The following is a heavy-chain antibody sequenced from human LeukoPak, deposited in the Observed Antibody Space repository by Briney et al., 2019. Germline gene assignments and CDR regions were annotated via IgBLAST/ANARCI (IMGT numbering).Heavy chain of an antibody. V-gene: IGHV3-9*01. CDR1: GFTFDDYA. Sequence: GGSLRLSCAASGFTFDDYAMHWVRHAPGKGLEWVSGISWNSGSIGYADSVKGRFTISRDNAKNSLYLQMNSLRAEDTALYYCAKDTGGIVGASDYWGQGTLVTVSS. J-gene: IGHJ4*02. CDR2: ISWNSGSI. D-gene: IGHD1-26*01. CDR3: AKDTGGIVGASDY.